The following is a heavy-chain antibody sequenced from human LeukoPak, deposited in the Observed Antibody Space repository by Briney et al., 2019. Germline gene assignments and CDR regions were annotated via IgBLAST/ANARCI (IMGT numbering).Heavy chain of an antibody. Sequence: PGGPLRLSCAVSGFTFSRHWMSWVRQAPGKGLEWLANINQDGSEKYYVDSVESRFTISRDNAKNSLYLQMNSLRAEDTAVYYCARSYYGSGTSYGMDVWGQGTTVTVSS. D-gene: IGHD3-10*01. CDR2: INQDGSEK. V-gene: IGHV3-7*01. CDR1: GFTFSRHW. J-gene: IGHJ6*02. CDR3: ARSYYGSGTSYGMDV.